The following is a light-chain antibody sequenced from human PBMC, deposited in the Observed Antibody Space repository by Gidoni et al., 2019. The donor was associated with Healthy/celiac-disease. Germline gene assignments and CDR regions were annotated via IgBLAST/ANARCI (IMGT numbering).Light chain of an antibody. CDR1: SSDVGGYNY. V-gene: IGLV2-14*01. J-gene: IGLJ2*01. Sequence: QSALTQPAPVSGSPGKSITISCTGTSSDVGGYNYVSWYQQHPGKAPKLMIYEVSNRPSGVSNRFSGSKSGNTASPTISGLQAEDEADYYCSSYTSSSSLVVFGGGTKLTVL. CDR2: EVS. CDR3: SSYTSSSSLVV.